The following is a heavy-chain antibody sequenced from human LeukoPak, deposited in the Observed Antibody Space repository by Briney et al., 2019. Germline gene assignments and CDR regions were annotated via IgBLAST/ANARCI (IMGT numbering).Heavy chain of an antibody. CDR1: GGSISSSSYY. D-gene: IGHD3-3*01. CDR2: IYHSGST. J-gene: IGHJ4*02. Sequence: PSQTLSLTCTVSGGSISSSSYYWGWIRQPPGKGLEWIGSIYHSGSTYYNPSLKSRVTISVDTSKNQFSLKLSSVTAADTAVYYCARGPSDFDYWGQGTLVTVSS. CDR3: ARGPSDFDY. V-gene: IGHV4-39*07.